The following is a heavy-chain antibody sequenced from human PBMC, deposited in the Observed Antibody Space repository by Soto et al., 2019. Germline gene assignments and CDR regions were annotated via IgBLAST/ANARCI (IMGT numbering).Heavy chain of an antibody. V-gene: IGHV4-59*12. D-gene: IGHD3-22*01. CDR2: IYYSGST. Sequence: SETLSLTCTVSGGSISSYYWSWIRQPPGKGLEWIGYIYYSGSTNYNPSLKSRVTISVDTSKNQFSLKLSSVTAADTAVYYCARAFYYDSSGYYYVPDAFDIWGKGTMVTVSS. CDR1: GGSISSYY. CDR3: ARAFYYDSSGYYYVPDAFDI. J-gene: IGHJ3*02.